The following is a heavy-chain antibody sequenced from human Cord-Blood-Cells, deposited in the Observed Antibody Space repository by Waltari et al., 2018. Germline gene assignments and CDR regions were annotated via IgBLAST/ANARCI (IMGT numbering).Heavy chain of an antibody. CDR3: GGGRLAGDPPFFAY. J-gene: IGHJ4*02. CDR2: INQSGNT. Sequence: QVQLQQWGAGLLKPSETLSLTCAVYGGSFSGYYWSWIRQPPGKGLEWIGEINQSGNTNYNPSLKSRVTISVDTAKNQFSLKPSSVSAADTAVYYCGGGRLAGDPPFFAYWGQGTLVTVSS. V-gene: IGHV4-34*01. D-gene: IGHD6-19*01. CDR1: GGSFSGYY.